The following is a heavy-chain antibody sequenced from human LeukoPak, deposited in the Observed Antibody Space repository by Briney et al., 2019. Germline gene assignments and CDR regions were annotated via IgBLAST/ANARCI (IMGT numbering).Heavy chain of an antibody. CDR2: ITSSGSAI. Sequence: PGGSLRLSCAASGFTFSDYYMSWIRQAPGKALEWVAYITSSGSAIYYADSVKGQFTISRDNAKNSLYLQMNGLTADDTAIYYCASDIVATSGDYWGQGTLVTVSS. CDR3: ASDIVATSGDY. V-gene: IGHV3-11*01. D-gene: IGHD5-12*01. J-gene: IGHJ4*02. CDR1: GFTFSDYY.